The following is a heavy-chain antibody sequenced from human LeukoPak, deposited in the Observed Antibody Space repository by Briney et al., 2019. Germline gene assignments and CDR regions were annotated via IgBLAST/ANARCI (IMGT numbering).Heavy chain of an antibody. J-gene: IGHJ4*02. D-gene: IGHD3-10*01. Sequence: PSEALSLTCAVSGGSISSGGYSWSWIRQPPGKGLVWIEYSYHSGHTYYTPSLKSRVTISVDRSKNQFSLTLSPVTAADTAVYYCASSPVSPYYFDYWGQGTLVTVSS. CDR1: GGSISSGGYS. V-gene: IGHV4-30-2*01. CDR2: SYHSGHT. CDR3: ASSPVSPYYFDY.